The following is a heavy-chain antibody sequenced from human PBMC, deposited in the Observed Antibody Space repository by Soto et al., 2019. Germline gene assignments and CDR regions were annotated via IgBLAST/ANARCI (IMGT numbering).Heavy chain of an antibody. CDR3: ARDYYGSGSYPPLYYYGMDV. D-gene: IGHD3-10*01. Sequence: QVQLVQSGAEVKKPGSSVKVSCKASGGTFSSYAISWVRQAPGQGLEWMGGIIPIFGTANYAQKFQGRVRITAGESTSTAYMELSRLRSEDTAVYYCARDYYGSGSYPPLYYYGMDVWGQGTTVTVSS. CDR2: IIPIFGTA. V-gene: IGHV1-69*01. J-gene: IGHJ6*02. CDR1: GGTFSSYA.